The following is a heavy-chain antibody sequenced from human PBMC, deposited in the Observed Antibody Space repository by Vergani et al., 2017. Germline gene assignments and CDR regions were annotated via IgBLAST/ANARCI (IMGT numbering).Heavy chain of an antibody. D-gene: IGHD4-11*01. CDR3: ARVNTETNGHLYYCYYMDV. Sequence: QVQLQQWGGGLLKPSETLSLTCVVNGGSFTSYHWTWIRQSPGEGLEWVGDIDHTGRPDYNPSLQSRLTMSVDKSRNQFSLTLNSVTATDTAIYFCARVNTETNGHLYYCYYMDVWGQGTAVTVS. CDR1: GGSFTSYH. V-gene: IGHV4-34*01. CDR2: IDHTGRP. J-gene: IGHJ6*03.